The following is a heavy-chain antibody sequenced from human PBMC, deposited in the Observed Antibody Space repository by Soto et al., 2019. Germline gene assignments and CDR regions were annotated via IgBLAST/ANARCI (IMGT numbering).Heavy chain of an antibody. D-gene: IGHD3-3*01. CDR1: GGSFSGYY. V-gene: IGHV4-34*01. CDR2: INHSGST. CDR3: ARGLLRTTFHYDFWSGSSFDH. J-gene: IGHJ4*02. Sequence: SETLSLTCAVYGGSFSGYYWNWIRQTPGKGLEWIGEINHSGSTNYNPSLKSRVTISVDTSKNQFSLKLSSVTAADTAVYYCARGLLRTTFHYDFWSGSSFDHWDQGTLVTVSS.